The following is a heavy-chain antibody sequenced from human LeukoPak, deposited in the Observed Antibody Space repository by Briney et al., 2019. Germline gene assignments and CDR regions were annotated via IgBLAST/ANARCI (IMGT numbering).Heavy chain of an antibody. D-gene: IGHD4-23*01. J-gene: IGHJ4*02. CDR1: EFAFSTYN. CDR3: ARVAAGYSVNYFDY. CDR2: ISTGSSTT. V-gene: IGHV3-48*02. Sequence: GGSLRLSCAASEFAFSTYNMSWVRQAPGKGLEWVSYISTGSSTTYYADSVKGRFTISRDNVENSLYLQMNSLRDEDTAVYYCARVAAGYSVNYFDYWGQGTLVTVSS.